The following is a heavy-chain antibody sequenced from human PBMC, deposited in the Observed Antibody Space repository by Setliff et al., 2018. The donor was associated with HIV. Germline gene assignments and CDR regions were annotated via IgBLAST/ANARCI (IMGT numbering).Heavy chain of an antibody. CDR3: ARGDCGGDCYSEYSYYYGMDV. J-gene: IGHJ6*02. D-gene: IGHD2-21*02. CDR2: VYTSGST. V-gene: IGHV4-61*02. CDR1: GGSISSGSYY. Sequence: SETLSPTCTVSGGSISSGSYYWNWIPQPAGKGLEWIGRVYTSGSTNYNPSRKSRVTISLDPSQNQFSVKLISVAAADTAVYYCARGDCGGDCYSEYSYYYGMDVWGQGTTVTVSS.